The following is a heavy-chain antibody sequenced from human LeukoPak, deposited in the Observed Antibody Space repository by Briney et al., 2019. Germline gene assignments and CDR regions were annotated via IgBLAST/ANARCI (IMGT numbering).Heavy chain of an antibody. Sequence: PSETPSLTCAVSGFSITRGYYSGWIRHPPRKGMEWIGSIYHSGSTSYNTSLKSRLTISVDTSKNQFSLKLSSLTAADTAVYYCARDVNRHGAGLLIPGYNWFDPWGQGTLVTVSS. CDR3: ARDVNRHGAGLLIPGYNWFDP. CDR2: IYHSGST. CDR1: GFSITRGYY. J-gene: IGHJ5*02. D-gene: IGHD1-14*01. V-gene: IGHV4-38-2*02.